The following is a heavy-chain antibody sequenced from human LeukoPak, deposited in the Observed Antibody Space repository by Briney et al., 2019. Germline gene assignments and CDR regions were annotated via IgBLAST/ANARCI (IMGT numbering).Heavy chain of an antibody. CDR2: ISWNSGSI. CDR3: AKAYDSGYSSSWPFDY. V-gene: IGHV3-9*01. CDR1: GFTFDDYA. D-gene: IGHD6-13*01. J-gene: IGHJ4*02. Sequence: GGSLRLSCAASGFTFDDYAMHWVRQAPGKGLEWVSGISWNSGSIGYADSVKGRFTISRDNAKNSLYLQMNSLRAEDTALYYCAKAYDSGYSSSWPFDYWGQGTLVTVSS.